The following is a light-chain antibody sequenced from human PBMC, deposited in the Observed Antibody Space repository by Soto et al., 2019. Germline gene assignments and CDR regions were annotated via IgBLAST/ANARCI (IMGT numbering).Light chain of an antibody. CDR3: QQYYSTPLT. V-gene: IGKV4-1*01. J-gene: IGKJ4*01. CDR2: WAS. CDR1: QSLLFSSNNKNY. Sequence: DIVMTQSPDSLAVSLGERATINCKSSQSLLFSSNNKNYLAWYQQKAGQPPNLLIYWASTRESGVPDRFSGSGSGTDFTLTISSLQAEDVAVYYCQQYYSTPLTFGGGTKVDIK.